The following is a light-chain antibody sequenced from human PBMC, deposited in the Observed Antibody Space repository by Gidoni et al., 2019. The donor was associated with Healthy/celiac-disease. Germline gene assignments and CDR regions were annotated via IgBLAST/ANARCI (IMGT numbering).Light chain of an antibody. CDR2: GNS. CDR3: QSYDSSLSGSVV. V-gene: IGLV1-40*01. Sequence: QSVLTQPPSVSGAPGQSVTISCTGSSSYIGAGYDVHWSQQLPGTAPKLLIHGNSNRPSGVPDRFSGSKSGTSASLAITGLQDEDEADYYCQSYDSSLSGSVVFGGGTKLTVL. J-gene: IGLJ2*01. CDR1: SSYIGAGYD.